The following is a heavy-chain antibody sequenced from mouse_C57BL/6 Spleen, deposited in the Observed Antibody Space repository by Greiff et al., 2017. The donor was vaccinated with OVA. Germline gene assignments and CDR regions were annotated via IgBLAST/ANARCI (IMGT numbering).Heavy chain of an antibody. V-gene: IGHV1-81*01. CDR3: ARDWDSYFDY. CDR1: GYTFTSYG. D-gene: IGHD4-1*01. CDR2: IYPRSGNT. J-gene: IGHJ2*01. Sequence: VKLMESGAELARPGASVKLSCKASGYTFTSYGISWVKQRTGQGLEWIGEIYPRSGNTYYNEKFKGKATLTADKSSSTAYMELRSLTSEDSAVYFCARDWDSYFDYWGQGTTLTVSS.